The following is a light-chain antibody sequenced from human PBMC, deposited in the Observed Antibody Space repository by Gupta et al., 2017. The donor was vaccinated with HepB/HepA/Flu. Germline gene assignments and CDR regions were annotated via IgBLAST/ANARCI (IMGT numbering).Light chain of an antibody. J-gene: IGLJ2*01. CDR3: CSYAGSSTLV. CDR2: EVS. CDR1: SSDVGSYNL. Sequence: QSALTQPASVSGSPGQSITTYCTGTSSDVGSYNLVSWYQQHPGKAPKLMIYEVSKRPSGVSNRFSGSKSGNTASLTISGLQAEDEADYYCCSYAGSSTLVFGGGTKLTVL. V-gene: IGLV2-23*02.